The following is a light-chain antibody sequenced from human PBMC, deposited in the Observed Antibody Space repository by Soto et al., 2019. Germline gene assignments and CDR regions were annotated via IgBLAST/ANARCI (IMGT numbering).Light chain of an antibody. V-gene: IGKV3-11*01. CDR2: DAS. Sequence: EIVLTQSPATLSLSPGERATLSCRASQSASSYLAWYQQKPGQAPRLLIYDASNRATGIPARFSGSGSGTDFTLIISSLEPEDFAVYYCQQRSNWPPWTFGQGTEVEIK. J-gene: IGKJ1*01. CDR1: QSASSY. CDR3: QQRSNWPPWT.